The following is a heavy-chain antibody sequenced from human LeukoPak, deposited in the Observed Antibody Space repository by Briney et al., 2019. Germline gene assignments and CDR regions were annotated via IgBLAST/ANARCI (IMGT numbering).Heavy chain of an antibody. Sequence: GGSLRLSCAASGFTFSSYWMSWVRQAPGKGLEWVGRIRSKANSYATAYAASVKGRFTISRDDSKNTAYLQMNSLKTEDTAVYYCTRQEYYGSGSYDWGQGTLVTVSS. CDR3: TRQEYYGSGSYD. CDR2: IRSKANSYAT. CDR1: GFTFSSYW. V-gene: IGHV3-73*01. J-gene: IGHJ4*02. D-gene: IGHD3-10*01.